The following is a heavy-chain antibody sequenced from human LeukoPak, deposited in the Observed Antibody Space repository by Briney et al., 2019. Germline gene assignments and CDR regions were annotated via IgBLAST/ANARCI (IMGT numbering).Heavy chain of an antibody. J-gene: IGHJ4*02. V-gene: IGHV3-30-3*01. CDR3: ARDRGDYYDSSGPLDY. D-gene: IGHD3-22*01. Sequence: PGGSLRLSCAASGFTFSSYAMHWVRQAPGKGLEWVAVTSYDGSNKYYADSVKGRFTISRDNSKNTLYLQMNSLRAEDTAVYYCARDRGDYYDSSGPLDYWGQGTLVTVSS. CDR1: GFTFSSYA. CDR2: TSYDGSNK.